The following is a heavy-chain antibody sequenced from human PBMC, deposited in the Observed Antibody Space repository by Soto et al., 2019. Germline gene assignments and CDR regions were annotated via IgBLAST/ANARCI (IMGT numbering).Heavy chain of an antibody. Sequence: GESLKISCKGSGYSFAGYWITWVRQKPGKGLEWMGRIDPSDSQTYYSPSFRGHVTISVTKSITTVFLQWSSLRASDSAMYYCARQIYDSDTGPNFQYYFDSWGQGTPVTVSS. D-gene: IGHD3-22*01. CDR2: IDPSDSQT. V-gene: IGHV5-10-1*01. CDR3: ARQIYDSDTGPNFQYYFDS. J-gene: IGHJ4*02. CDR1: GYSFAGYW.